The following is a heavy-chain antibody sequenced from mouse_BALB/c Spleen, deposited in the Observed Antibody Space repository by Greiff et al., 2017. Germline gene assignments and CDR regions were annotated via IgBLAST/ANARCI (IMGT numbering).Heavy chain of an antibody. D-gene: IGHD1-1*01. Sequence: VKLMESGPGLVAPSQSLSITCTVSGFSLTGYGVNWVRQPPGKGLEWLGMIWRGGSTDYNAAFMSRLSITKDNSKSQVFFKMNSLQADDTAIYYCAKEDYGSRGDAMDYWGQGTSVTVSS. CDR1: GFSLTGYG. CDR3: AKEDYGSRGDAMDY. CDR2: IWRGGST. V-gene: IGHV2-6-7*01. J-gene: IGHJ4*01.